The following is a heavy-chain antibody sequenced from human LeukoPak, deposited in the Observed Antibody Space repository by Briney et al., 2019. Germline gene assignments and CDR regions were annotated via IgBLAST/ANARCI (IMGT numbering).Heavy chain of an antibody. CDR1: GFTFSSYG. Sequence: GGSLRLSCAASGFTFSSYGMHWVRQAPGKGLEWVAVISYDGSNKYYADSVKGRFTISRDNSKNTLYLQMNSLRAEDTAVYYCAKEEQPGALDYWGQGTLVTVSS. D-gene: IGHD1/OR15-1a*01. J-gene: IGHJ4*02. CDR3: AKEEQPGALDY. V-gene: IGHV3-30*18. CDR2: ISYDGSNK.